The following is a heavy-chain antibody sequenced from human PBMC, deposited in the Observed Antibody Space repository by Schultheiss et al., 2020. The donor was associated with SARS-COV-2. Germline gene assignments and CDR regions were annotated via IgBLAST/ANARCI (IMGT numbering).Heavy chain of an antibody. V-gene: IGHV1-2*02. D-gene: IGHD2/OR15-2a*01. CDR1: GYTFTSYY. CDR3: ATVLGIPYNWFDP. Sequence: ASVKVSCKASGYTFTSYYMHWVRQAPGQGLEWMGIINPNSGGTNYAQKFQGRVTMTRDTSISTAYMELSRLRSEDTAVYYCATVLGIPYNWFDPWGQGTLVTVSS. J-gene: IGHJ5*02. CDR2: INPNSGGT.